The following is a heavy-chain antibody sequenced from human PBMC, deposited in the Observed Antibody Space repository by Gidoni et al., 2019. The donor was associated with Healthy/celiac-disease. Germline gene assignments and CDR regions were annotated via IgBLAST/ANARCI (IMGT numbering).Heavy chain of an antibody. Sequence: QVQLVESGGGVVQPGRSLRLSCAASGFTFRSYGMHWVRQAPGKGLEWVAVISYDGSNKYYADSVKGRFTISRDNSKNTLYLQMNSLRAEDTAVYYCAKMDGDYGSWTWGYFDYWGQGTLVTVSS. CDR2: ISYDGSNK. D-gene: IGHD4-17*01. CDR1: GFTFRSYG. CDR3: AKMDGDYGSWTWGYFDY. V-gene: IGHV3-30*18. J-gene: IGHJ4*02.